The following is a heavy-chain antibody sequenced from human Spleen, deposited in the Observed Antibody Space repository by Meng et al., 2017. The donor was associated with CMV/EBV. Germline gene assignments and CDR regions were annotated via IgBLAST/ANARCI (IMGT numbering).Heavy chain of an antibody. J-gene: IGHJ4*02. V-gene: IGHV1-69*05. Sequence: SVKVSCKTSGSPFDSYGITWVRQAPGQGLEWIGGIIPISGPPSYAQTFQARVTITTDESTRTASMELSSLRSEDTAIYYCARARWGDFDYWGQGTLVTVSS. D-gene: IGHD3-16*01. CDR3: ARARWGDFDY. CDR1: GSPFDSYG. CDR2: IIPISGPP.